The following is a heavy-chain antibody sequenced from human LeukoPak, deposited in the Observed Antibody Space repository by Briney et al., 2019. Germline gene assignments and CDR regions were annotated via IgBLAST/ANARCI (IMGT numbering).Heavy chain of an antibody. Sequence: PGGSLRLSCAASGFTFSNYWMHWVRQAPGKGLVWVSRTSPDGSSTSYGDSVKGRFTISRDNAKNTVYLQMNSLRAEDTAVYYCIRSRSGSYGYFDYWGQGTLVTVSS. D-gene: IGHD3-10*01. CDR3: IRSRSGSYGYFDY. V-gene: IGHV3-74*01. CDR2: TSPDGSST. J-gene: IGHJ4*02. CDR1: GFTFSNYW.